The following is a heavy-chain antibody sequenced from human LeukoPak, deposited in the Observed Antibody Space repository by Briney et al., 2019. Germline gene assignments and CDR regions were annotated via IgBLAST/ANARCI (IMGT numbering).Heavy chain of an antibody. D-gene: IGHD5-18*01. J-gene: IGHJ4*02. V-gene: IGHV1-2*02. CDR1: GCTFTGYY. CDR3: ARVRYTKYYFDY. CDR2: INPNSGGT. Sequence: SVKVSCKASGCTFTGYYMHWVRQAPGQGLEWMGWINPNSGGTNYAQKFQGRVTMTRDTSISTAYMELSRLRSDDTAVYYCARVRYTKYYFDYWGQGTLVTVSS.